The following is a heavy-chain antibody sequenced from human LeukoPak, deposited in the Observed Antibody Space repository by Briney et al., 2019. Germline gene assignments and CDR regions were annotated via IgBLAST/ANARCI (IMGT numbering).Heavy chain of an antibody. CDR1: VGSISRYH. D-gene: IGHD5-24*01. CDR2: IYYSGGT. Sequence: ASETLSLTCTLSVGSISRYHWSCLRQPPGKGLEGIGYIYYSGGTNYNPSLKSRVTISVDTYKNQLSLKLRSVTAADTAVYYGARGGRDGYTLYPLDYWGQGTVVTVSS. J-gene: IGHJ4*02. V-gene: IGHV4-59*08. CDR3: ARGGRDGYTLYPLDY.